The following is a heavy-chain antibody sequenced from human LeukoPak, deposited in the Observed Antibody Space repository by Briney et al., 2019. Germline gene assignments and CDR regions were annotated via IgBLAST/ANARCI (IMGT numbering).Heavy chain of an antibody. D-gene: IGHD6-19*01. CDR3: ARHSYLRSSGWWARQNWFDP. CDR2: INHSGST. J-gene: IGHJ5*02. Sequence: PSETLSLTCAVYGGSFSGYYWSWIRQPPGKGLEWIGEINHSGSTNYNPSLKSRVTISVDTSKNQFSLKLSSVTAADTAVYYCARHSYLRSSGWWARQNWFDPWGQGTLVTVSS. CDR1: GGSFSGYY. V-gene: IGHV4-34*01.